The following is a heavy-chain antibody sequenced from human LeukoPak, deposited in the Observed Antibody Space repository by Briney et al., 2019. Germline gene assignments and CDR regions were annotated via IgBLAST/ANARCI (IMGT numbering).Heavy chain of an antibody. CDR3: LAGYYYYYMDV. Sequence: GGSLRLSCAASGFTFTSYAMSWVRQAPGKGLEWVSGISGGGGSTYYADSVKGRFSISRDNSKNTLYLQMTSLSAEDTAVYYALAGYYYYYMDVWGKGTTVTVSS. J-gene: IGHJ6*03. CDR1: GFTFTSYA. D-gene: IGHD6-13*01. V-gene: IGHV3-23*01. CDR2: ISGGGGST.